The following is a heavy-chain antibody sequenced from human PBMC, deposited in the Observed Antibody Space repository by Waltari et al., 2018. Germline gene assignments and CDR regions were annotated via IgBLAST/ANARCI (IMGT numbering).Heavy chain of an antibody. Sequence: EGQLLESGGGLVQTGGSLRLSCAASGFLFSIYPITWVRQAPGKGLEWVSTITSDGGSRNYADSVKGRFTISRDNSKNILDLQMNTLRAEYTAVYFCAEADFGNPYWFFDLWGRGTLLTVSS. V-gene: IGHV3-23*01. D-gene: IGHD3-10*01. J-gene: IGHJ2*01. CDR3: AEADFGNPYWFFDL. CDR1: GFLFSIYP. CDR2: ITSDGGSR.